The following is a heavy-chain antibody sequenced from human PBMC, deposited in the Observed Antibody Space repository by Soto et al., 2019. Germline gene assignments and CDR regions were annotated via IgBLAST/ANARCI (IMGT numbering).Heavy chain of an antibody. CDR2: ISGSGGST. Sequence: PGGSLRLSCAASGFTFSSYAMGWVRQAPGKGLEWVSAISGSGGSTYYADSVKGRFTISRDNSKNTLYLQMNSLRAEDTAVYYLARERTPSGDCSGGTCYSYYFDYWGQGTLVTVSS. J-gene: IGHJ4*02. CDR3: ARERTPSGDCSGGTCYSYYFDY. D-gene: IGHD2-15*01. V-gene: IGHV3-23*01. CDR1: GFTFSSYA.